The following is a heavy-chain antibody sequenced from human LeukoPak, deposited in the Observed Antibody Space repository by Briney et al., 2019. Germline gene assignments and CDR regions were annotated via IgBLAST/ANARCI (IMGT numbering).Heavy chain of an antibody. CDR2: IYHSGST. CDR1: GYSISSGYY. CDR3: ARGQWLVRHRFDY. D-gene: IGHD6-19*01. J-gene: IGHJ4*02. V-gene: IGHV4-38-2*02. Sequence: PSETLSLTCTVSGYSISSGYYWGWIRQPPGKGLEWIGSIYHSGSTYYNPSLKSRVTISVDTSKNQFSLKLSSVTAADTAVYYCARGQWLVRHRFDYWGQGTLVTVSS.